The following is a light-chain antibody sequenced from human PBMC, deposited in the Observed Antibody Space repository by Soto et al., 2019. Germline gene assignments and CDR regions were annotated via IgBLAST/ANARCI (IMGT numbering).Light chain of an antibody. CDR2: DVT. J-gene: IGLJ3*02. Sequence: QSALTQPASVSGSPGQSITISCTGSSSDVGAFNSVSWYQQHPGKDPKLIIHDVTNRPSGVSNRFSASKSGNTASLTISGRQAEDEADYYCSSYTSRNTWVFGGGTKLTVL. V-gene: IGLV2-14*03. CDR3: SSYTSRNTWV. CDR1: SSDVGAFNS.